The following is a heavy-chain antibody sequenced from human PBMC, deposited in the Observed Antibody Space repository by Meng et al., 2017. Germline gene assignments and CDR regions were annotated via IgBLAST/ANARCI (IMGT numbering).Heavy chain of an antibody. CDR1: GGTFSSYA. CDR2: IIPIFGTA. J-gene: IGHJ4*02. Sequence: QVLPSPPGAEGKKPGSSVKVSCQASGGTFSSYAISWVRQAPGQGLEWMGGIIPIFGTANYAQKFQGRVTITADKSTSTAYMELSSLRSEDTAVYYCHSGWYQAGDDYWGQGTLVTVSS. CDR3: HSGWYQAGDDY. D-gene: IGHD6-19*01. V-gene: IGHV1-69*06.